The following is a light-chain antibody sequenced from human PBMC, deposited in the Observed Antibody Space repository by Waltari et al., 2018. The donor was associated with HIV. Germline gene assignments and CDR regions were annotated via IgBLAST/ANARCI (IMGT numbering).Light chain of an antibody. CDR2: MND. Sequence: SVVTQPPSASGILGQRVTIPFSAGTSNIRSIPVYWYQHLPGTSPKLLIYMNDQRPSGVPDRISGSKSGTSASLAISGLRSEDEADDYCASWDDSLGGYWIFGGGTNLTVL. J-gene: IGLJ2*01. CDR1: TSNIRSIP. V-gene: IGLV1-47*01. CDR3: ASWDDSLGGYWI.